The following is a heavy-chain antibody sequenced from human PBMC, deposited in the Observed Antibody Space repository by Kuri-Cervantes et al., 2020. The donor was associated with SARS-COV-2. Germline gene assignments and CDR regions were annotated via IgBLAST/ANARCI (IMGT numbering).Heavy chain of an antibody. CDR2: INPSGGST. Sequence: ASVKVSCKASGYTFTSYYMHWVRQAPGQGLGWMGIINPSGGSTSYAQKFQGRVTMTRDTSTSTVYMELSSLRSEDTAVYYCARDWGQSRYDFWSGYALGYWGQGTLVTVSS. D-gene: IGHD3-3*01. CDR3: ARDWGQSRYDFWSGYALGY. V-gene: IGHV1-46*01. J-gene: IGHJ4*02. CDR1: GYTFTSYY.